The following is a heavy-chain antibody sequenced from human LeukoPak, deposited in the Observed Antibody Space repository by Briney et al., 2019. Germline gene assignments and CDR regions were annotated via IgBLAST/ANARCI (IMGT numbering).Heavy chain of an antibody. CDR3: ATDRLRFLEWPRRINNMDV. CDR2: IIPIFGTA. J-gene: IGHJ6*03. Sequence: SVKVSCKASVWTFSSYAISWVRQAPGQGLEWMGRIIPIFGTANYAQKFQGRGTITTDESTSTAYMELSSLRSEDAAVYYCATDRLRFLEWPRRINNMDVWGKGTTVTVSS. V-gene: IGHV1-69*05. D-gene: IGHD3-3*01. CDR1: VWTFSSYA.